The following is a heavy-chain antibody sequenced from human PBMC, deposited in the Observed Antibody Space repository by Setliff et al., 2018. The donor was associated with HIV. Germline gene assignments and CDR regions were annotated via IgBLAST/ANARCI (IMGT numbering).Heavy chain of an antibody. D-gene: IGHD3-3*01. CDR2: ISGSGDRT. CDR3: ARRRDFWSGYSYYFDY. Sequence: GGSLRLSCAASGSTFSSYAMSWVRQAPGKGLEWVSSISGSGDRTYYADFVKGRFTISRDNSKNTVYLQMNSLRAEDTAVYYCARRRDFWSGYSYYFDYWGQGTLVTVSS. J-gene: IGHJ4*02. V-gene: IGHV3-23*01. CDR1: GSTFSSYA.